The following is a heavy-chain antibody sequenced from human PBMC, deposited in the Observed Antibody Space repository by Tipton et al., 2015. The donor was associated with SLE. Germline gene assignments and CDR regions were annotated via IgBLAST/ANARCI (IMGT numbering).Heavy chain of an antibody. Sequence: SLRLSCAASGFTFSSYSMNWVRQAPGKGLEWVSSISSSSSYIYYADSVKGRFTISRDNAKNSLYLQMNSLRAEDTAVYYCARDGSTMDWFDPWGQGTLVTVSS. J-gene: IGHJ5*02. CDR3: ARDGSTMDWFDP. CDR1: GFTFSSYS. CDR2: ISSSSSYI. V-gene: IGHV3-21*03. D-gene: IGHD5/OR15-5a*01.